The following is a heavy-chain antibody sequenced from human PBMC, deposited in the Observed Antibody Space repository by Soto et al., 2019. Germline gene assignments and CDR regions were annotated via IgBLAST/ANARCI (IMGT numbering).Heavy chain of an antibody. D-gene: IGHD3-22*01. J-gene: IGHJ5*02. V-gene: IGHV4-59*01. Sequence: SETLSLTCTVSGGSISSYYWSWIRQPPGKGLEWIGYIYYSGSTNYNPSLKSRVTISVDTSKNQFSLKLGSVTAADTAVYYCARGLDYYDSSGPGGNWFDPWGQGTLVTVS. CDR1: GGSISSYY. CDR2: IYYSGST. CDR3: ARGLDYYDSSGPGGNWFDP.